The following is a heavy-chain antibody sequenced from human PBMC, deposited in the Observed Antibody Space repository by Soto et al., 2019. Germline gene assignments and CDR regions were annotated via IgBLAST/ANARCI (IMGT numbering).Heavy chain of an antibody. CDR1: GYSFTSYW. CDR2: IDPSDSYT. J-gene: IGHJ6*01. V-gene: IGHV5-10-1*01. Sequence: GPSLKISGKGSGYSFTSYWISWVRQMPGKGLEWMGRIDPSDSYTNYSPSFQGHVTISADKSISTAYLQWSSLKASDTARYYCARQLTGADHNYCYYVIRVSGRGTRVTVS. CDR3: ARQLTGADHNYCYYVIRV. D-gene: IGHD7-27*01.